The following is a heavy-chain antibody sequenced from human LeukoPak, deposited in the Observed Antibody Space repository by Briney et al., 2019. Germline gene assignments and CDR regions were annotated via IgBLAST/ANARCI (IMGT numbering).Heavy chain of an antibody. CDR2: IYYSGST. D-gene: IGHD3-22*01. J-gene: IGHJ4*02. V-gene: IGHV4-59*01. CDR3: AREPPNYYDSSGYYAYFDY. CDR1: GGSISSYY. Sequence: SETLSLTCTVSGGSISSYYWSWIRQPPGKGLEWIGYIYYSGSTNYNPSLKSRVTISVDTSKNQFSLKLSSVTAADTAVYYCAREPPNYYDSSGYYAYFDYWGQGTLVTVSS.